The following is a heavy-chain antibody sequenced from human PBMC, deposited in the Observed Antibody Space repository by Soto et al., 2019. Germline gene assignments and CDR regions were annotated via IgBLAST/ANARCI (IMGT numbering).Heavy chain of an antibody. Sequence: ASVKVSCKASGYTFTGYYMHWVRQAPGQGLEWMGWINPNSGGTNYAQKLQGRVTMTTDTSTSTAYMELRSLRSDDTAVYYCARFWYYDFWSGYYYGMDVWGQGTTVTVSS. CDR2: INPNSGGT. CDR3: ARFWYYDFWSGYYYGMDV. CDR1: GYTFTGYY. J-gene: IGHJ6*02. D-gene: IGHD3-3*01. V-gene: IGHV1-2*02.